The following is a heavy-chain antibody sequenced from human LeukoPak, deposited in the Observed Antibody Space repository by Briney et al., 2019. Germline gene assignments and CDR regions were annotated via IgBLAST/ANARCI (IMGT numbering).Heavy chain of an antibody. CDR2: IKEDGSQK. Sequence: PGGSLRLSCAAAGFTLSTYWMSWDRQAPGKGLEWVANIKEDGSQKYYMNSVKGRFTISRDNAKNSLYLQMNSLRAEDTALYYCAKDMTDYGGNPRGMDVWGQGTTVTVSS. CDR3: AKDMTDYGGNPRGMDV. CDR1: GFTLSTYW. J-gene: IGHJ6*02. V-gene: IGHV3-7*03. D-gene: IGHD4-23*01.